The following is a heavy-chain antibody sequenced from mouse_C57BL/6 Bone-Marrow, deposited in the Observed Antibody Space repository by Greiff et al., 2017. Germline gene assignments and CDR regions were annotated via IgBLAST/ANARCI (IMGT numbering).Heavy chain of an antibody. CDR2: IRSKSNNYAT. J-gene: IGHJ4*01. CDR1: GFSFNTYA. CDR3: VRDAPRLYYAMDY. Sequence: EVKLVESGGGLVQPKGSLKLSCAASGFSFNTYAMNWVRQAPGKGVEWVARIRSKSNNYATYYADSVKDTFTISRDDSESMLYLQMNNLKTEDTAVYYCVRDAPRLYYAMDYWGQGTSVTVSS. V-gene: IGHV10-1*01.